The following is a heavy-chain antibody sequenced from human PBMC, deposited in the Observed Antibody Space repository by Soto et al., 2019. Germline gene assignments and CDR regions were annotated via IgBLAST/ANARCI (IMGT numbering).Heavy chain of an antibody. CDR1: GFTFSSYW. CDR3: ARGLVGASNWFDP. J-gene: IGHJ5*02. Sequence: PGGSLRLSCAASGFTFSSYWMHWVRQAPGKGLVWVSRTNSDGSSTSYADSVKGRFTISRDNAKNTLYPQMNSLRAEDTAVYYCARGLVGASNWFDPWGQGTLVTVSS. V-gene: IGHV3-74*01. CDR2: TNSDGSST. D-gene: IGHD1-26*01.